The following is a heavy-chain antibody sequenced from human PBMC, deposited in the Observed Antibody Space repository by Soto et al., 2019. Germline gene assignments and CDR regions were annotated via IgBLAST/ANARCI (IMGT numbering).Heavy chain of an antibody. CDR3: ARGLKVPWTKRMPSITPRPFDY. V-gene: IGHV4-30-4*01. Sequence: PSETLSLTCTVSGGSISNGDYYWSWIRQPPGKGLEWIGYIYYSGSTSYNPSLKSRVTISVDTSKNQFSLKLSSVTAADTAVYSCARGLKVPWTKRMPSITPRPFDYWGQGTLVTVSS. D-gene: IGHD6-6*01. J-gene: IGHJ4*02. CDR2: IYYSGST. CDR1: GGSISNGDYY.